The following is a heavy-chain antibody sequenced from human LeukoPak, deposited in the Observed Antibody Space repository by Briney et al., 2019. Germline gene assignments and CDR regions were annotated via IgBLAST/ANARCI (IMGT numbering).Heavy chain of an antibody. V-gene: IGHV1-18*04. J-gene: IGHJ4*02. CDR1: GYTFTSYG. D-gene: IGHD6-25*01. CDR3: ARVATTTNPPQRPFDY. CDR2: ISAYNGNT. Sequence: GASVKVSCKASGYTFTSYGISWVRQAPGQGLEWMGWISAYNGNTNYAQKLQGRVTMTTDTSTSTAYMELRSLRSDDTAVYYCARVATTTNPPQRPFDYWGQGTLVTVSS.